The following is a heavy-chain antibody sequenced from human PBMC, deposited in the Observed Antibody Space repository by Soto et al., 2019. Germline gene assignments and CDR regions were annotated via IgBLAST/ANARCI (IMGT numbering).Heavy chain of an antibody. J-gene: IGHJ4*02. D-gene: IGHD3-10*01. V-gene: IGHV3-48*01. CDR3: AREDFSMVRGVID. Sequence: EVQLVESGGGLVQPGGSLRLSCAASGFNFNSYSMSWVRQAPGKGLEWVSYISGSSSTIDYADSVKGRFTVSRDNAKNALYLQMNSLRGEDTAVYYCAREDFSMVRGVIDWGQGTLVTVSS. CDR2: ISGSSSTI. CDR1: GFNFNSYS.